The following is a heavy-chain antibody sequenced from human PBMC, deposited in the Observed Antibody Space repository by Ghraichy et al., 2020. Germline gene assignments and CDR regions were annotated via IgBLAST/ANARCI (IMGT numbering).Heavy chain of an antibody. Sequence: ASVKVSCKASGYTFTGYYMHWVRQAPGQGLEWMGWINPNSGGTNYAQKFQGRVTMTRDTSISTAYMELSSLRSEDTAVYYCATPGQQLVLPRYYYYGMDVWGQGTTVTVSS. CDR2: INPNSGGT. D-gene: IGHD6-13*01. J-gene: IGHJ6*02. V-gene: IGHV1-2*02. CDR3: ATPGQQLVLPRYYYYGMDV. CDR1: GYTFTGYY.